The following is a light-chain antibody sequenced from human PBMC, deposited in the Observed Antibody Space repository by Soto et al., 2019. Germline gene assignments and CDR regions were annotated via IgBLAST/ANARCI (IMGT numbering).Light chain of an antibody. V-gene: IGLV1-40*01. J-gene: IGLJ1*01. CDR3: QSYDISLRGNV. CDR1: SSNIRAGFD. CDR2: DNT. Sequence: QSVLTQPPSVSGAPGQRVIMSCTGSSSNIRAGFDVHWYQQLPGSAPTLLIYDNTNRPTGVPDRFSGSKGGTSASLTITGLQADDEADYYCQSYDISLRGNVFGPGTKVTVL.